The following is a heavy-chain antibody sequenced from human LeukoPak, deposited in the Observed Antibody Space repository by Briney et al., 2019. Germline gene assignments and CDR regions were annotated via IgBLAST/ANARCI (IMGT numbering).Heavy chain of an antibody. CDR3: ARELRYDNSDSGAF. CDR1: GGSISSYY. D-gene: IGHD3-22*01. Sequence: SETLFLTCTVSGGSISSYYWSWIRQPPGKGLEWIGDIYYSGSTNYNPSLKSRVTISVDTSKSQFSLRLSSVTAADTAVYYCARELRYDNSDSGAFWGQGTVVTVSS. CDR2: IYYSGST. J-gene: IGHJ3*01. V-gene: IGHV4-59*01.